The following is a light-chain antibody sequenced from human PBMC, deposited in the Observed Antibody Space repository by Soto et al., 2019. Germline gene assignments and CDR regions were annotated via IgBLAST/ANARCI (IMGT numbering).Light chain of an antibody. J-gene: IGKJ1*01. CDR2: DTS. Sequence: EIVLTQSPGTLSLSPGERATLSCRASQSLTNSFIAWYQQKPGQAPRLLIYDTSSRATGIPDRFSGSGSGTDFTLTISRLEPEDFGLYYCQQRLNWPPGFGQGTKVDIK. CDR1: QSLTNSF. CDR3: QQRLNWPPG. V-gene: IGKV3D-20*02.